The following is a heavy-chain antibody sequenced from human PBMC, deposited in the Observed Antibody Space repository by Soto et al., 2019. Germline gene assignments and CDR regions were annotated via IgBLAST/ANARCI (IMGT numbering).Heavy chain of an antibody. CDR3: ARARGAAACTWRGDWYFDL. CDR2: MNPNSGNT. Sequence: QVQLVQSGAEVKKPGASVKVSCKASGYTFTSYDINWVRQATGQGLEWMGWMNPNSGNTGYAQKFQGRVTMTRNTSISTAYMELSSLRSEDTAVYYCARARGAAACTWRGDWYFDLWGRGTLVTVSS. CDR1: GYTFTSYD. V-gene: IGHV1-8*01. J-gene: IGHJ2*01. D-gene: IGHD6-13*01.